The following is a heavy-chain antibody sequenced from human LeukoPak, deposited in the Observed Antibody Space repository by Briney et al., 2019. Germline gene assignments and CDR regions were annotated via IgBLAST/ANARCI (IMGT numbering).Heavy chain of an antibody. CDR1: GGSISTTSYF. CDR2: IYYSGTT. V-gene: IGHV4-39*07. Sequence: SETLSLTCTVSGGSISTTSYFWAWIRQPPGEGLEWIGSIYYSGTTYFNSSLKSRVTISVDTSKNQFSLKLSSVTAADTAVYYCARVDTMVRGVIGYYYYMDVWGKGTTVTVSS. J-gene: IGHJ6*03. D-gene: IGHD3-10*01. CDR3: ARVDTMVRGVIGYYYYMDV.